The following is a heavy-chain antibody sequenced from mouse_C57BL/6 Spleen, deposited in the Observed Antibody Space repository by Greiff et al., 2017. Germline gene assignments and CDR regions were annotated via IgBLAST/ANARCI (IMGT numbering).Heavy chain of an antibody. V-gene: IGHV1-54*01. CDR1: GYAFTNYL. Sequence: VKLQESGAELVRPGTSVQVSCKASGYAFTNYLIEWVKQRPGQGLEWIGVINPGSGGTNYNEKFKGKATLTADKSSSTAYMQLSSLTSEDSAVYFCARRGYDLYYAMDYWGQGTSVTVSS. J-gene: IGHJ4*01. CDR3: ARRGYDLYYAMDY. D-gene: IGHD2-2*01. CDR2: INPGSGGT.